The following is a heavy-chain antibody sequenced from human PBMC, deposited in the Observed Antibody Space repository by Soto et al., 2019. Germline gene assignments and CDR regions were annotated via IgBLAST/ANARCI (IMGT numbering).Heavy chain of an antibody. Sequence: SGTPAHTCPVSGGAIRRYYWIWIWLPPGEGLEWIGYIYYSGSTNYHPSLKSRVTISVDTSKNHFSPKLGSVTAADPAVHYCASGAGVRETPGYGDAEVVSWGEGTLVTVS. J-gene: IGHJ5*02. CDR1: GGAIRRYY. CDR2: IYYSGST. D-gene: IGHD4-17*01. CDR3: ASGAGVRETPGYGDAEVVS. V-gene: IGHV4-59*01.